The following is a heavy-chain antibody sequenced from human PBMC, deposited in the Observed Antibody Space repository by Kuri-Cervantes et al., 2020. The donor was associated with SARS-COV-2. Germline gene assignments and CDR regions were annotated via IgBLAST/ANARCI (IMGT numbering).Heavy chain of an antibody. CDR1: GFTFTDYA. CDR3: ARGVEVPKLYYYYDMDV. V-gene: IGHV3-23*01. J-gene: IGHJ6*02. CDR2: ISDTGGTT. Sequence: GESLKISCAASGFTFTDYAMSWVRQAPGRGPEWVSCISDTGGTTTYADSVKGRFTISRDNSKNTVSLQMHSLRAEDTAIYYCARGVEVPKLYYYYDMDVWGQGTTVTVSS. D-gene: IGHD2-2*01.